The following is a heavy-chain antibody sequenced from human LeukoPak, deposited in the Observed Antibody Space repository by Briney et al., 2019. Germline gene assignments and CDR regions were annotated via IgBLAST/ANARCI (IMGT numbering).Heavy chain of an antibody. CDR3: ARGGYSSGWYYYYYMDV. D-gene: IGHD6-19*01. J-gene: IGHJ6*03. V-gene: IGHV1-8*01. CDR1: GYTLTSYD. CDR2: MNPNSGNT. Sequence: ASVKVSCKASGYTLTSYDINWVRQATGQGLEWMGWMNPNSGNTGYAQKFQGRVTMTRNTSISTAYMELSSLRSEDTAVYYCARGGYSSGWYYYYYMDVWGKGTTVTVPS.